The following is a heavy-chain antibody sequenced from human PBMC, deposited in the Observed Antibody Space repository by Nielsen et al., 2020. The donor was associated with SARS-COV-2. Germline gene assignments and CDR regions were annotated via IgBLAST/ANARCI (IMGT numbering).Heavy chain of an antibody. Sequence: SLKISCAASGFTFDDYAMHWVRQAPGKGLEWVSGISWNSGSIGYADSVKGRFTISRDNAKNSLYLQMNSLRAEDTALYYCAKDIGRGYGDYFDYWGQGTLVTVSS. CDR2: ISWNSGSI. V-gene: IGHV3-9*01. D-gene: IGHD5-12*01. J-gene: IGHJ4*02. CDR3: AKDIGRGYGDYFDY. CDR1: GFTFDDYA.